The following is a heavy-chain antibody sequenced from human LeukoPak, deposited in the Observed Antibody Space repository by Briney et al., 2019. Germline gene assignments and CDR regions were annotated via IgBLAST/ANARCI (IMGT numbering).Heavy chain of an antibody. CDR2: IYHSGST. Sequence: PSQTLSLTCAVSGGSISSGGYSWSWIRQPPGKGLEWIGYIYHSGSTYYNPSLKSRVTISVDRSKNHFSLKLSSVTAADTAVYYCARARYTKGFYFDYWGQGTLVTVSS. J-gene: IGHJ4*02. CDR3: ARARYTKGFYFDY. V-gene: IGHV4-30-2*01. CDR1: GGSISSGGYS. D-gene: IGHD2-2*02.